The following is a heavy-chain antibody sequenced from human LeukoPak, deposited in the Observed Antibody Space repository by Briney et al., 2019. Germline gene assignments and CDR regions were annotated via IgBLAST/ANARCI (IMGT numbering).Heavy chain of an antibody. V-gene: IGHV4-61*01. CDR3: ASFPPSIFGVVIAYFDY. D-gene: IGHD3-3*01. CDR1: GGSVSSGSYY. J-gene: IGHJ4*02. CDR2: IYYSGST. Sequence: SETLSLTCTVSGGSVSSGSYYWSWIRQPPGKGLEWIGYIYYSGSTNYNPSLESRVTISVDTSKTQFSLKLSSVTAADTAVYYCASFPPSIFGVVIAYFDYWGQGTLVTVSS.